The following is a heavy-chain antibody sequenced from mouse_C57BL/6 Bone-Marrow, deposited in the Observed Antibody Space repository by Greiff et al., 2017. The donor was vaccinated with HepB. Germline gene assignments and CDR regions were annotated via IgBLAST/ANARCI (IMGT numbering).Heavy chain of an antibody. CDR3: ARRVPPVVATDYAMDY. V-gene: IGHV1-19*01. D-gene: IGHD1-1*01. CDR1: GYTFTDYY. CDR2: INPYNGGT. J-gene: IGHJ4*01. Sequence: DVQLQESGPVLVKPGASVKMSCKASGYTFTDYYMNWVKQSHGKSLEWIGVINPYNGGTSYNQKFKGKATLTVDKSSSTAYMELNSLTSEDSAVYYCARRVPPVVATDYAMDYWGQGTSVTVSS.